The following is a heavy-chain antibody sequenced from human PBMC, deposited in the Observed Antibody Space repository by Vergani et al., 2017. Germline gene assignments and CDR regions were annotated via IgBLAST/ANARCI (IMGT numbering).Heavy chain of an antibody. CDR1: GFTSSYYG. CDR3: VKDDPSLHQ. CDR2: IRSDEKTL. Sequence: QVHLVESGGGVVQPGRSLRLSCVVSGFTSSYYGMHWVRQAPGKGLEWVAFIRSDEKTLFYGDSVKGRFIISRDNSKNTVYLQMNSLRFDDTAIYYCVKDDPSLHQWGQGTLVTVSS. J-gene: IGHJ4*02. V-gene: IGHV3-30*02. D-gene: IGHD2-2*01.